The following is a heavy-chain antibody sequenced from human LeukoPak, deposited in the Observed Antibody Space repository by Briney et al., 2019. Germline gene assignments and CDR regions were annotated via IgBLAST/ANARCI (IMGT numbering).Heavy chain of an antibody. D-gene: IGHD3-9*01. CDR1: GYTFTSYG. CDR3: ARAPQSTSDYDILTDNYYYYGMDV. Sequence: GASVRVSCKASGYTFTSYGISWVRQAPGQGLEWMGWISAYNGNTNYAQKLQGRVTMTTDTSTSTAYMELRSLRSDDTAVYYCARAPQSTSDYDILTDNYYYYGMDVRGQGTTVTVSS. V-gene: IGHV1-18*01. J-gene: IGHJ6*02. CDR2: ISAYNGNT.